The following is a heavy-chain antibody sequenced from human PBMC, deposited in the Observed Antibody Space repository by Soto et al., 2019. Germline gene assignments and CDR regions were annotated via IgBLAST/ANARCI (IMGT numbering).Heavy chain of an antibody. J-gene: IGHJ4*02. CDR1: GYTFITYD. D-gene: IGHD6-25*01. CDR3: ATRKERSGPNYCDS. V-gene: IGHV1-8*01. Sequence: ASVKVSCKASGYTFITYDINWVRQATGQGLEWMGWMNPSNGKAGYAQKFQGRLTMTMNTSISTAYMELSSLRSDDTAVYFCATRKERSGPNYCDSWGQGSLVTVSS. CDR2: MNPSNGKA.